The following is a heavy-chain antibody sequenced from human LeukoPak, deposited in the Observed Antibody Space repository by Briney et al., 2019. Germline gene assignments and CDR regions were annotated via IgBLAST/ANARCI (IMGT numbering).Heavy chain of an antibody. CDR1: GFTFDDYA. J-gene: IGHJ5*02. V-gene: IGHV3-43*02. CDR3: VKDRGGSWPPHWFDP. D-gene: IGHD6-13*01. Sequence: GGSLRLSCAASGFTFDDYAMHWVRQAPGKGLEWVSFISGDGGNIYYADSVKGRFTISRDNSKNFLYLQMNSLRTEDTALYYCVKDRGGSWPPHWFDPWGQGTLVTVSS. CDR2: ISGDGGNI.